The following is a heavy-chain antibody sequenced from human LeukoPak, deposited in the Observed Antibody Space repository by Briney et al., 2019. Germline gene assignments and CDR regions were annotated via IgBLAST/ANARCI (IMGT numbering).Heavy chain of an antibody. CDR3: ARVGAVAALDAFDI. Sequence: ASVKVSCKASGGTFSSYAISWVRQAPGQGLEWMGGIIPIFGTANYAQKFQGRVTITADKSTSTAYMELSSLRSEDTAVYYCARVGAVAALDAFDIWGQGTMVTVSS. CDR2: IIPIFGTA. V-gene: IGHV1-69*06. CDR1: GGTFSSYA. D-gene: IGHD6-19*01. J-gene: IGHJ3*02.